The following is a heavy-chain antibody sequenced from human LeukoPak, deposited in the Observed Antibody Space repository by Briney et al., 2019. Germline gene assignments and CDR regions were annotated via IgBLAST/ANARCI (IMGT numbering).Heavy chain of an antibody. J-gene: IGHJ4*02. CDR1: GGTFSSYA. CDR3: ARDPGIAAALAY. D-gene: IGHD6-25*01. Sequence: SVKVSCKASGGTFSSYAISWVRQAPGQGLEWMGGIIPIFGTANYAQKFQGRVTITAGESTSTAYMELSSLRSEDTAVYYCARDPGIAAALAYWGQGTLVTVSS. V-gene: IGHV1-69*13. CDR2: IIPIFGTA.